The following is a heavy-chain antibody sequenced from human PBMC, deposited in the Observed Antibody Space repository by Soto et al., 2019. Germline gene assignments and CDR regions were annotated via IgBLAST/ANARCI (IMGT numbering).Heavy chain of an antibody. CDR3: AVDRRPGVYSGMHH. CDR1: GFTFSDYY. CDR2: IGNGGTEV. J-gene: IGHJ4*02. Sequence: QVQLVQSGGVLVKPGGSLRLSCAASGFTFSDYYMTWVRQTPGRGLEWISTIGNGGTEVFYTDSVKGRFSISRDDAQSSLFLQLTSLSADDTAVYFCAVDRRPGVYSGMHHWGQGTLVTVSS. D-gene: IGHD3-10*01. V-gene: IGHV3-11*01.